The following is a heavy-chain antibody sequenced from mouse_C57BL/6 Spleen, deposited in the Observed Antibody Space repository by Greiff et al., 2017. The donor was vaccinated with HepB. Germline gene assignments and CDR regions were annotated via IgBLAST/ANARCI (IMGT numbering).Heavy chain of an antibody. V-gene: IGHV1-82*01. D-gene: IGHD2-4*01. CDR1: GYAFSSSW. CDR2: IYPGAGDT. J-gene: IGHJ1*03. Sequence: VQLQQSGPELVKPGASVKISCKASGYAFSSSWMNWVKQRPGKGLEWLGRIYPGAGDTNYNGKFKGKATLTADNSSSTAYLQLSSLTSEDSAVYFCARGGDYPPSVDVWGTGTTVTVSS. CDR3: ARGGDYPPSVDV.